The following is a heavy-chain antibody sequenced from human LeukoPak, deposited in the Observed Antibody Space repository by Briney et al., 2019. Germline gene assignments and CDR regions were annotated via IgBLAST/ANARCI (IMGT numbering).Heavy chain of an antibody. J-gene: IGHJ4*02. CDR3: ARGGVLRYFDWLLYSDY. Sequence: ASVKVSCKAFGYTFTSNYMHWVRQAPGQGPEWMGVISPSGGSTTYAQKFQGRVTLTRDMSTSTDYLELSSLRSEDTAVYYCARGGVLRYFDWLLYSDYWGQGTLVTVSS. V-gene: IGHV1-46*01. CDR1: GYTFTSNY. D-gene: IGHD3-9*01. CDR2: ISPSGGST.